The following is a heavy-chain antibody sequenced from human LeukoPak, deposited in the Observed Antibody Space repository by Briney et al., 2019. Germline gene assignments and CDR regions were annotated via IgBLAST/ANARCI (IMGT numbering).Heavy chain of an antibody. Sequence: GGSPRLSCAASGFTFTDYAIHWVRQAPGKGLEWVAVISYDGDHKYYPDSVKGRFTISRDNSKNTVYLQMNSLRVEDTAVYFCAREYYSGNYYVFDYWGQGTLVTVSS. CDR2: ISYDGDHK. CDR3: AREYYSGNYYVFDY. V-gene: IGHV3-30-3*01. CDR1: GFTFTDYA. D-gene: IGHD1-26*01. J-gene: IGHJ4*02.